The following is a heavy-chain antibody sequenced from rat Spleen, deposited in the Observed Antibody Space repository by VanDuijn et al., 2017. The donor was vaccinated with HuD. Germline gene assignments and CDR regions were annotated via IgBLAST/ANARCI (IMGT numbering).Heavy chain of an antibody. D-gene: IGHD1-4*01. J-gene: IGHJ2*01. CDR2: ISYDGSRT. Sequence: EVQLVESGGGLVQPGRSLKLSCAASGFTFSDYNMAWVRQAPKKGLEWVATISYDGSRTNYRDAVKGRFTISRDNAKSNLYLQMDRLRSEDTATYFCARETGYNSYFDYWGQGVMVTVSS. CDR1: GFTFSDYN. CDR3: ARETGYNSYFDY. V-gene: IGHV5-7*01.